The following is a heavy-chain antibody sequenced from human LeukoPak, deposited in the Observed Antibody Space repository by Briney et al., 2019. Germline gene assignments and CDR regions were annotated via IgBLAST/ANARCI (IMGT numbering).Heavy chain of an antibody. CDR2: ISAYNGNT. V-gene: IGHV1-18*01. Sequence: GASVKVSCKASGYTFTSYDISWVRRAPGQGLEWMGWISAYNGNTNYAQKLQGRVTMTTDTSTSTAYMELRSLRSDDTAVYYCAREPDSSSWYEDAFDIWGQGTMVTVSS. J-gene: IGHJ3*02. CDR1: GYTFTSYD. D-gene: IGHD6-13*01. CDR3: AREPDSSSWYEDAFDI.